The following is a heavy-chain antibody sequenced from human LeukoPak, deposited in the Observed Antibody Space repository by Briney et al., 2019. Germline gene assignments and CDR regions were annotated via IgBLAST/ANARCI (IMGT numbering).Heavy chain of an antibody. CDR2: ISSSSYI. D-gene: IGHD1-14*01. CDR3: ARGGSTGLYYFDY. CDR1: GFTFSSYS. V-gene: IGHV3-21*01. Sequence: GGSLRLSCAASGFTFSSYSMNWVRQAPGKGLEWVSSISSSSYIYYADSVKGRFTISRDNAKNSLYLQMNSLRAEDTAVYYCARGGSTGLYYFDYWGQGTLVTVSS. J-gene: IGHJ4*02.